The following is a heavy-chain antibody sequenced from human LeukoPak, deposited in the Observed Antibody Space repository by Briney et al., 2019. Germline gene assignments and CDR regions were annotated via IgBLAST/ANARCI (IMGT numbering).Heavy chain of an antibody. CDR1: GGSISSYY. J-gene: IGHJ3*02. CDR3: ARGYDFWSGYSRAFDI. D-gene: IGHD3-3*01. V-gene: IGHV4-59*01. CDR2: IYYSRST. Sequence: SETLSLTCTVSGGSISSYYWSWIRQPPGKGLEWIGYIYYSRSTNYNPSLKSRVTISVDTSKNQFSLKLSSVTAADTAVYYCARGYDFWSGYSRAFDIWGQGTMVTVSS.